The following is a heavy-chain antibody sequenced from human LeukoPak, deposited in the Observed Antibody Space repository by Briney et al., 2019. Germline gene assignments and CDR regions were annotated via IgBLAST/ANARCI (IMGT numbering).Heavy chain of an antibody. Sequence: GASVKVSCKASGYTFTGYYMHWVRRAPGQGLEWMGWINPNSGGTNYAQKFQGRVTMTRDTSISTAYMELSRLRSDDTAVYYCAMYYDFWSGYYAFDIWGQGTMVTVSS. CDR1: GYTFTGYY. CDR3: AMYYDFWSGYYAFDI. D-gene: IGHD3-3*01. CDR2: INPNSGGT. V-gene: IGHV1-2*02. J-gene: IGHJ3*02.